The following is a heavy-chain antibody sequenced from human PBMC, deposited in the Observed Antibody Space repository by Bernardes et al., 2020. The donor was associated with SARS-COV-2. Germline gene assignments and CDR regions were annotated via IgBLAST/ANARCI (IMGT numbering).Heavy chain of an antibody. CDR1: GYTFTSYA. V-gene: IGHV7-4-1*02. CDR3: ASPKSIEYCSGGSCYYYYGMDV. Sequence: ASVKVSCMASGYTFTSYAMNWVRQAPGQGLEWMGWINTNTGNPTYAQGFTGRFVFSLDTSVSTAYLQISSLKAEDTAVYYCASPKSIEYCSGGSCYYYYGMDVWGQGTTVTVSS. D-gene: IGHD2-15*01. CDR2: INTNTGNP. J-gene: IGHJ6*02.